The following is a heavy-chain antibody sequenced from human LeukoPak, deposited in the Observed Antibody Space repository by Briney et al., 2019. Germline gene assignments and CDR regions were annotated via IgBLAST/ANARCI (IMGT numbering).Heavy chain of an antibody. CDR1: GGSISSSSYY. J-gene: IGHJ4*02. CDR3: ARDADYGGTGPDY. Sequence: PSEALSLTCTVSGGSISSSSYYWGWIRQPPGKGLEWIGSIYYSGSTYYNPSLKSRVTISVDTSKNQISLKLSSVTAADTAVYYCARDADYGGTGPDYRGQGTLVTVSS. CDR2: IYYSGST. V-gene: IGHV4-39*02. D-gene: IGHD4/OR15-4a*01.